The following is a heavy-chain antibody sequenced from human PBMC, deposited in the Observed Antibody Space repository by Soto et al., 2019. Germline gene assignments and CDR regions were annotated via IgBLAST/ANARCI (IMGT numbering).Heavy chain of an antibody. CDR2: INPNSGGT. J-gene: IGHJ6*02. CDR3: ARDQSPSSGWPGMDV. V-gene: IGHV1-2*02. CDR1: GYTFTDYY. Sequence: ASVKVSCKASGYTFTDYYMHWGRQAPGQGLEWMGWINPNSGGTNYAQKFQGRVTMTRDTSISTAYMELNRLRSDDTAVYYCARDQSPSSGWPGMDVWGQGTTVTV. D-gene: IGHD6-19*01.